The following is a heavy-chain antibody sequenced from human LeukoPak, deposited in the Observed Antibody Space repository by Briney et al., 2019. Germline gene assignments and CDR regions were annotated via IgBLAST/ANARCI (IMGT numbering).Heavy chain of an antibody. V-gene: IGHV3-30*03. Sequence: GGSLRLSCAASGFTFSSDGMHWVRQAPGKGLEWVAVISYDGSNKYYADSVKGRFTISRDNSKNTLYLQMNSLRPDDTAMYYCATLGGLYNWGQGTLVTVSS. CDR2: ISYDGSNK. CDR3: ATLGGLYN. D-gene: IGHD2-2*02. CDR1: GFTFSSDG. J-gene: IGHJ4*02.